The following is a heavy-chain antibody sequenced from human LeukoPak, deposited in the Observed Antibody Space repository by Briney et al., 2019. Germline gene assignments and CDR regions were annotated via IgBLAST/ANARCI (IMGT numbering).Heavy chain of an antibody. V-gene: IGHV3-30*04. CDR1: GFTFSSYA. J-gene: IGHJ4*02. Sequence: GGSLRLSCAASGFTFSSYAMHWVRQAPGKGLEWVAVISYDGSNKYYADSVKGRFTISRDNSKNTLYLQMNSLRAEDTAVYYCARAAAVAGTTVDYWGQGTLVTVSS. D-gene: IGHD6-19*01. CDR3: ARAAAVAGTTVDY. CDR2: ISYDGSNK.